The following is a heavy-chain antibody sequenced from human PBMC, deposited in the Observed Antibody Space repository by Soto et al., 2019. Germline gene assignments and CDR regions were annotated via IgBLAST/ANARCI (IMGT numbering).Heavy chain of an antibody. Sequence: GGSLRLSCTASGFFFNDKWMHWVRQAPGKGLVWVARIDGHSGTTNYADSVRGRFTISRDNAKNTVYLHLNTLTDEDTAVYNCARGGAMGVDHWGQGTLVTVSS. J-gene: IGHJ4*02. V-gene: IGHV3-74*01. CDR1: GFFFNDKW. D-gene: IGHD1-26*01. CDR3: ARGGAMGVDH. CDR2: IDGHSGTT.